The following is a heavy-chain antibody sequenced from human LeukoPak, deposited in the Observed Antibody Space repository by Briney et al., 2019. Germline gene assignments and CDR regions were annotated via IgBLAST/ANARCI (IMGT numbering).Heavy chain of an antibody. CDR3: ARMTTVTTGDY. CDR2: INPNSGGT. D-gene: IGHD4-17*01. V-gene: IGHV1-2*02. CDR1: GYTFTGYY. Sequence: ASVKVSCKASGYTFTGYYMHWLRQPPGQGLEWMGWINPNSGGTNYAQKFQGRVTMTRDTSISTAYMELSRLRSDDAAVYYCARMTTVTTGDYWGQGTLVTVSS. J-gene: IGHJ4*02.